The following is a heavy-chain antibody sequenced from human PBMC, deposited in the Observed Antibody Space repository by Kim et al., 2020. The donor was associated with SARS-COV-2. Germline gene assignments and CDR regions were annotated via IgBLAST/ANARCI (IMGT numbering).Heavy chain of an antibody. CDR3: AKTTGAQLDY. CDR1: GDSLITGGYF. Sequence: SETLSLTCTVSGDSLITGGYFWSWIRQHPGKGLEWIGYIDYSGTSYYSESLKSRVALSIDTSTTLFSLRHSSVTAADTAVYYCAKTTGAQLDYWGQGTLVTVSS. V-gene: IGHV4-31*03. J-gene: IGHJ4*02. CDR2: IDYSGTS. D-gene: IGHD7-27*01.